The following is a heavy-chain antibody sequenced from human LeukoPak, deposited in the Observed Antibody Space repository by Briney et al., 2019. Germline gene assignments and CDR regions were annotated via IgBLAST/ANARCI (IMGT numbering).Heavy chain of an antibody. D-gene: IGHD6-13*01. CDR1: GSTFTSYG. J-gene: IGHJ4*02. CDR3: ARYLLEAAAFTLFAY. V-gene: IGHV1-46*01. CDR2: INPSGGST. Sequence: ASVKVSCKASGSTFTSYGISWVRQAPGQGLEWLGIINPSGGSTNYAQKFQGRVTMTMDMSTSTVYMELSSLRSEDTAVYYCARYLLEAAAFTLFAYWGQGTLVTVSS.